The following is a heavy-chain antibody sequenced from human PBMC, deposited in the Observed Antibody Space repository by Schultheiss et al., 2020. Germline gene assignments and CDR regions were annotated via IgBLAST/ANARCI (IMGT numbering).Heavy chain of an antibody. CDR1: GYTFVTYG. D-gene: IGHD5-24*01. CDR2: ISAYNGNT. CDR3: ARGGRDGYNFPTHY. Sequence: ASVKVSCRASGYTFVTYGITWVRQAPGQGLQWMGWISAYNGNTNYAQKLQGRVTMTTDASTSTAYMELRSLRSDDTAVYYCARGGRDGYNFPTHYWGQGTLVTVAS. J-gene: IGHJ4*02. V-gene: IGHV1-18*01.